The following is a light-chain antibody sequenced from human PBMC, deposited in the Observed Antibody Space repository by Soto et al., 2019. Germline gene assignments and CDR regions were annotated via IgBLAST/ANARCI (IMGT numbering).Light chain of an antibody. V-gene: IGKV1-5*03. CDR3: QQYHIYSGT. CDR2: KAS. Sequence: DIQMTQSPSTVSAYVGDSVTIACRASQTIDSWLAWYQQRPGKPPNLLIYKASTLASGVPSRFSGSGSGTEFTLTINSLQPDDFATYYCQQYHIYSGTFGQGTKVDIK. J-gene: IGKJ1*01. CDR1: QTIDSW.